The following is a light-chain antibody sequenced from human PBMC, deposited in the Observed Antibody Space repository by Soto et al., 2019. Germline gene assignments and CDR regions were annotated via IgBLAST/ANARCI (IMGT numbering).Light chain of an antibody. CDR3: SSFTSSTTLL. V-gene: IGLV2-14*01. Sequence: QSALTQSASVSGSPGQSITLSCTGTATDVGAYNYVSWYQQHPGRAPTLIIYAVTDRPSGVADRFSGSKSGDTASLTIYGLQAEDEDHYYCSSFTSSTTLLFGGGTKLTVL. CDR2: AVT. CDR1: ATDVGAYNY. J-gene: IGLJ2*01.